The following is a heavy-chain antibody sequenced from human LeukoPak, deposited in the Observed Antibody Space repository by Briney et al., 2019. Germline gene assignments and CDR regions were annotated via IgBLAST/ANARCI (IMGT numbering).Heavy chain of an antibody. CDR1: GYTFTGYY. J-gene: IGHJ4*02. D-gene: IGHD4-17*01. V-gene: IGHV1-2*02. Sequence: ASVKVSCKASGYTFTGYYMHWVRQAPGQGLEWMGWTNPNSGGTNYAQKFQGRVTMTRDTSISTAYMELSRLRSDDTAVYYCATRDPTVTTFDYWGQGTLVTVSS. CDR2: TNPNSGGT. CDR3: ATRDPTVTTFDY.